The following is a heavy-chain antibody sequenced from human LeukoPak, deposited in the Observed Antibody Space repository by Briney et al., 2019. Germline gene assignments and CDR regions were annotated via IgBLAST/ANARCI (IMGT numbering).Heavy chain of an antibody. Sequence: SETLSLTCAVYGGSFSGYYWSWIRHPPGKGLEWIGEINHSGSTNYNPSLKSRVTISVDTSKNQFSLKLSSVTAADTAVYYCARGHSPPYYDFWSGYYCWFDPWGQGTLVTVSS. D-gene: IGHD3-3*01. CDR3: ARGHSPPYYDFWSGYYCWFDP. J-gene: IGHJ5*02. CDR1: GGSFSGYY. V-gene: IGHV4-34*01. CDR2: INHSGST.